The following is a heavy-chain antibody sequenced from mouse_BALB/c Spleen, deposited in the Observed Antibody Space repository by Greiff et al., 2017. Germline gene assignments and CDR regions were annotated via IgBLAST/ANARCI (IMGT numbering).Heavy chain of an antibody. J-gene: IGHJ4*01. CDR3: AREYEYAMDY. D-gene: IGHD2-14*01. V-gene: IGHV2-2*02. Sequence: VQLQQSGPGLVQPSQSLSITCTVPGFSLTSYGVHWVRQSPGKGLAWLGVIWSGGSTDYNATFISRRSISKYNSQRQVCFKMNGRQANDTDIYYFAREYEYAMDYWGQGTSVTVSA. CDR1: GFSLTSYG. CDR2: IWSGGST.